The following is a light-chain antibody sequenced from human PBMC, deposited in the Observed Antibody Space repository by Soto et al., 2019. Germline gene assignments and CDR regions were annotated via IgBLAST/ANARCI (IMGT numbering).Light chain of an antibody. V-gene: IGKV1-5*03. CDR2: KAS. J-gene: IGKJ1*01. CDR3: QQYNSYWT. CDR1: QSISSW. Sequence: DIQMTQSPSGLYASVGDRVTITCRASQSISSWLAWYQQKPGKAPKLMIYKASSLESGVPSRFSGSGSGTEFTLTISSLQPDDFSTYDCQQYNSYWTFGQGTKVEIK.